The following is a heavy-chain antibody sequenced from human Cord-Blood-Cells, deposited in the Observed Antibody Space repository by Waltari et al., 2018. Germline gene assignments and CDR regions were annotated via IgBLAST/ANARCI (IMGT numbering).Heavy chain of an antibody. Sequence: QLQLQESGPGLVKPSETLSLTCTVSGGSISSSSYYWGGIRQPPGKGLEWIGSIYYSGSTYYNPSLKSRVTISIDTSKNQFSLKLSSVTAADTAVYYCARIPYLSSGYYYYYYYGMDVWGQGTTVTVSS. V-gene: IGHV4-39*01. CDR3: ARIPYLSSGYYYYYYYGMDV. J-gene: IGHJ6*02. D-gene: IGHD3-22*01. CDR1: GGSISSSSYY. CDR2: IYYSGST.